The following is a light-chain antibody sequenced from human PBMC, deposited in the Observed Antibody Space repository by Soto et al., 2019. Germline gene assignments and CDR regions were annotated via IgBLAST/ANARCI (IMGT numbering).Light chain of an antibody. CDR1: QSISSY. CDR2: AAS. J-gene: IGKJ1*01. CDR3: QQRTGT. Sequence: DIQMTQSPSSLSASVGDRVTITCRASQSISSYLNWYQQKPGKAPKLLIYAASSLQSGVPSRCSGSGSGTDFTLTISSLQPEDFATYYCQQRTGTFGQWTKVEIK. V-gene: IGKV1-39*01.